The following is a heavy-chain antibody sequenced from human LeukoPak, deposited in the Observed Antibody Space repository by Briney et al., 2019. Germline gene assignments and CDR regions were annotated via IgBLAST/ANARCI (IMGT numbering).Heavy chain of an antibody. J-gene: IGHJ6*03. Sequence: SGTLSLTCTVSGGSISSGDYYWSWTRQPPGKGLEWIGYIYDSETTYYNPSLKSRVTISIDTSKNQISLKLNSVTAADTAVYYCARDFADTITVTGDVYYMDVWGKGTTVTVSS. CDR1: GGSISSGDYY. CDR2: IYDSETT. V-gene: IGHV4-30-4*08. D-gene: IGHD5-24*01. CDR3: ARDFADTITVTGDVYYMDV.